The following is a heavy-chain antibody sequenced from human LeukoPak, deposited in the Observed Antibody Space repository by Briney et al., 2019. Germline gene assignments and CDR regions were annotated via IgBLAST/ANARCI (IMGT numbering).Heavy chain of an antibody. CDR3: TTDRTVKVRRYYYHYGIDV. Sequence: GGSLRLSCASSGFTFSHLWMRWVRQAPGKGLEWVGRIKSRTDGGTTDYAAPVKGRFTTSRDDSKNTLYLQMNSLKTENTAVYYCTTDRTVKVRRYYYHYGIDVWGQGTTVTVSS. D-gene: IGHD3-22*01. CDR2: IKSRTDGGTT. V-gene: IGHV3-15*01. CDR1: GFTFSHLW. J-gene: IGHJ6*02.